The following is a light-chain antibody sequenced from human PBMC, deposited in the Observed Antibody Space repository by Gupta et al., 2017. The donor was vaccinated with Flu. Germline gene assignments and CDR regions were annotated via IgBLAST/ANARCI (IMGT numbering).Light chain of an antibody. CDR2: AAS. V-gene: IGKV1-6*01. J-gene: IGKJ4*01. CDR1: QGIRND. Sequence: LQITQSPSSLSASVGDRVTITCRASQGIRNDLGWYQQKPGKAPKLLIYAASSVKSGVPSRFSGSGSGTDFTLTISSLQPEDFATYYCLQDDNSPLTFDGGTKVEIK. CDR3: LQDDNSPLT.